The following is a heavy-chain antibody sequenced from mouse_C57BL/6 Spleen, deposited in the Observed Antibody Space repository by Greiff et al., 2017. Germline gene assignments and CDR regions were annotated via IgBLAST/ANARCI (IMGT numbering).Heavy chain of an antibody. CDR1: GYTFTSYW. V-gene: IGHV1-64*01. J-gene: IGHJ2*01. Sequence: QVQLQQPGAELVKPGASVKLSCKASGYTFTSYWMHWVKQRPGQGLAWIGMIHPNSGSTNYNEKFKSKATLTVDKSSSTAYMQLSSLTSEDSAVYYCARSGDYYGSPYYFDYWGQGTTLTVSS. CDR3: ARSGDYYGSPYYFDY. CDR2: IHPNSGST. D-gene: IGHD1-1*01.